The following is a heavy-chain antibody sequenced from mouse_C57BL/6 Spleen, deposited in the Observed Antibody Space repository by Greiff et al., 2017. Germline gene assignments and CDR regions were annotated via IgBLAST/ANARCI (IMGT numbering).Heavy chain of an antibody. D-gene: IGHD4-1*01. CDR2: INPNNGGT. Sequence: VQLQQSGPELVKPGASVKISCKASGYTFTDYYMNWVKQSHGKSLEWIGDINPNNGGTSYNQKFKGKATLTVDKSSSTAYMELRSLTSEDSAVYYCARYWSSYWYFDVWGTGTTVTVSS. CDR1: GYTFTDYY. V-gene: IGHV1-26*01. CDR3: ARYWSSYWYFDV. J-gene: IGHJ1*03.